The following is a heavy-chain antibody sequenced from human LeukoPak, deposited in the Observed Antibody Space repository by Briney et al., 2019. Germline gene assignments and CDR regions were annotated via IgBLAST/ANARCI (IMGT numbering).Heavy chain of an antibody. J-gene: IGHJ4*02. CDR1: GFNFTSYW. CDR2: IYPGGSDT. V-gene: IGHV5-51*01. Sequence: GGALETSRKGSGFNFTSYWIGGGRPGPGRGQGGVGRIYPGGSDTTYSPCVEGKVTISADKSINTAYLQWSSLKPSDTAMFSCARLVGDSSGYTPGFAYWGQATLVTLSS. D-gene: IGHD3-22*01. CDR3: ARLVGDSSGYTPGFAY.